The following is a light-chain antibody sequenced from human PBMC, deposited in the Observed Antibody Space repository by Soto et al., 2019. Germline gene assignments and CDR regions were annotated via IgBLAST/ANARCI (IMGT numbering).Light chain of an antibody. Sequence: EIVLTQSPATLSLSPGERVTLSCRASQSVSNYLAWYQQKPGQAPRLLIYGASSRATGIPDRFSGSGSGTDFTLTISRLEPEDFAVYYCQQYGSSSWTFGQGTKVDIK. J-gene: IGKJ1*01. CDR3: QQYGSSSWT. CDR2: GAS. CDR1: QSVSNY. V-gene: IGKV3-20*01.